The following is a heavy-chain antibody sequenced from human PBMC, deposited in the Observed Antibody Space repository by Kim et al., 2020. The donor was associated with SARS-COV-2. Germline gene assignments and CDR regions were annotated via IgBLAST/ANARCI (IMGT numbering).Heavy chain of an antibody. CDR3: ARHYRIAVAGLFDY. D-gene: IGHD6-19*01. J-gene: IGHJ4*02. Sequence: PSLKSRDSISVDTSKNQFSLKLSAVTAADTAVYYCARHYRIAVAGLFDYWGQGTLVTVSS. V-gene: IGHV4-39*01.